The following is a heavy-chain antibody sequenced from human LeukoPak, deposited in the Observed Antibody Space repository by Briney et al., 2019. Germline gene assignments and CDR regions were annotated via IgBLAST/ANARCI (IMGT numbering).Heavy chain of an antibody. V-gene: IGHV1-18*01. CDR1: GYTFTSYG. D-gene: IGHD3-10*01. Sequence: ASVKVSCKASGYTFTSYGISWVRQAPGQGPEWMGWISAYNGNTNYAQKLQGRVTMTTDTSTSTAYMELRSLRSDDTAVYYCARDRLWFGELSPIDYWGQGTLVTVSS. J-gene: IGHJ4*02. CDR2: ISAYNGNT. CDR3: ARDRLWFGELSPIDY.